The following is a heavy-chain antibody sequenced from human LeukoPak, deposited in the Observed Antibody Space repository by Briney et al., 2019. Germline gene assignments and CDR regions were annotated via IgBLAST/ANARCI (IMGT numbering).Heavy chain of an antibody. V-gene: IGHV3-30-3*01. CDR3: ARDTVSGSHDFDY. J-gene: IGHJ4*02. Sequence: GGSLRLSCAASGFXFSTFAIHWVRQAPGKGLEWVAVISYDGGNKYYADSVKGRFSMSRDNAKNTVYLQMNSLRGEDTAVYYCARDTVSGSHDFDYWGQGTLVTVFS. CDR1: GFXFSTFA. D-gene: IGHD3-10*01. CDR2: ISYDGGNK.